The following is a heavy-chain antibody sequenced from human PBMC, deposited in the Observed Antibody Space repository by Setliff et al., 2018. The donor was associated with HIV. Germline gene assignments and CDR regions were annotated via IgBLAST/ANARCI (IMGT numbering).Heavy chain of an antibody. CDR2: IRTKAYSGTT. CDR3: SRDVLTNNYYYYGMDV. CDR1: GFNFGEYA. Sequence: RGGSLRLSCSASGFNFGEYALSWVRQAPGKGLEWVAFIRTKAYSGTTEYAASVKDRFTISRDDSKSIAYLQMNSLKTEDSAVYYCSRDVLTNNYYYYGMDVWGQGTTVTVSS. D-gene: IGHD4-4*01. V-gene: IGHV3-49*04. J-gene: IGHJ6*02.